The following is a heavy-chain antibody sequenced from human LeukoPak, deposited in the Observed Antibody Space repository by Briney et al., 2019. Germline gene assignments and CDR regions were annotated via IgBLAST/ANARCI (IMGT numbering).Heavy chain of an antibody. CDR3: ARGCSSTSCSNNWFDP. J-gene: IGHJ5*02. Sequence: KPSETLSLTCTVSGGSISSYYWSWIRQPAGKGLEWTGRIYTSGSTNYNPSLKSRVTMSVDTSKNQFSLKLSSVTAADTAVYYCARGCSSTSCSNNWFDPWGQGTLVTVSS. CDR1: GGSISSYY. V-gene: IGHV4-4*07. CDR2: IYTSGST. D-gene: IGHD2-2*01.